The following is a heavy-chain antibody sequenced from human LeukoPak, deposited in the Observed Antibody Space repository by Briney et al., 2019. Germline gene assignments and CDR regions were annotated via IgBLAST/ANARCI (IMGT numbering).Heavy chain of an antibody. V-gene: IGHV3-23*01. CDR1: GFTFSSYA. CDR3: ARDRSYYYDSSGYYYSYKFDY. Sequence: GGSLRLSCAASGFTFSSYAMSWVRQAPGKGLEWVSAISGSGGSTYYADSVKGRFTISRDNSKNTLYLQMNSLRAEDTAVYYCARDRSYYYDSSGYYYSYKFDYWGQGTLVTVSS. D-gene: IGHD3-22*01. CDR2: ISGSGGST. J-gene: IGHJ4*02.